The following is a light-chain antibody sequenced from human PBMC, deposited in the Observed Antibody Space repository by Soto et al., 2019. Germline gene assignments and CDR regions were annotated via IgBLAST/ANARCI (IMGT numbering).Light chain of an antibody. CDR3: QQYNNWPRT. J-gene: IGKJ1*01. CDR2: GAS. Sequence: IVMTQSPATLSVSPGDRATLSCRASQSVSSNLAWYQQKPGQAPRLLIYGASTRATGIPARFSGSGSGTEFTLTISSLQSEDFAVDYCQQYNNWPRTFGQGTKVEIK. V-gene: IGKV3-15*01. CDR1: QSVSSN.